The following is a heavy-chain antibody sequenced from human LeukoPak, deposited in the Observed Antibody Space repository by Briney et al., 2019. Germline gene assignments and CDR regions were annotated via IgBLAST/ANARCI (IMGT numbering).Heavy chain of an antibody. CDR2: IIPIFGTA. Sequence: ASVKLSCTASGYTFTSYGISWVRQAPGQGLEWMGGIIPIFGTANYAQKFQGRVTITTDESTSTAYMELSSLRSEDTAVYYCASRYYDSSGYPIDYWGQGTLVTVSS. D-gene: IGHD3-22*01. CDR1: GYTFTSYG. CDR3: ASRYYDSSGYPIDY. V-gene: IGHV1-69*05. J-gene: IGHJ4*02.